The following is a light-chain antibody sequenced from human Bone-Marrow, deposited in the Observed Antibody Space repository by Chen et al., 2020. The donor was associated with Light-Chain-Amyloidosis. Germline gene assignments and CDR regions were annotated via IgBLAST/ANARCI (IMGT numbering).Light chain of an antibody. CDR3: QQYNNWPQT. CDR1: QSLSRN. V-gene: IGKV3-15*01. CDR2: GAS. Sequence: EIVMTQSPATLSVSPGEGATLSCRASQSLSRNLAWYQQKPGHPPRLLMYGASTRSAGIPARFSGRGYGTEFTLTISSLQSEDFAIYYCQQYNNWPQTFGQGTKVEIK. J-gene: IGKJ1*01.